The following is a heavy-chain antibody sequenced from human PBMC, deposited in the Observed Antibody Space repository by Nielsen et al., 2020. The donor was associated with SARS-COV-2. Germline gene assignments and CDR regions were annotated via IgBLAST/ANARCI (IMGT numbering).Heavy chain of an antibody. CDR3: AKRSGYTSGWYGDY. V-gene: IGHV3-23*01. Sequence: GGSLRLSCAASGFTFSSFALHWVRQAPGKGLEWVSAISASTYYADSVKGRFTISRDNPKNTLYLQMNSLRAEDTAVYYCAKRSGYTSGWYGDYWGQGTLVTVSS. CDR2: ISAST. CDR1: GFTFSSFA. D-gene: IGHD6-19*01. J-gene: IGHJ4*02.